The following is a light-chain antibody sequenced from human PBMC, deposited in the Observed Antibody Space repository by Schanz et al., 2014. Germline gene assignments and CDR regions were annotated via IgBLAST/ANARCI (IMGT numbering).Light chain of an antibody. J-gene: IGKJ1*01. V-gene: IGKV3D-20*02. CDR3: QHRNNWQWT. Sequence: EIVMTQSPATLSMSPGERATLSCRASQSVSSSYLAWYQQKPGQAPRLLIYGASSRATGIPARFSGSGSGTDFTLTISSLEPDDFAVYYCQHRNNWQWTFGQGTKVEI. CDR1: QSVSSSY. CDR2: GAS.